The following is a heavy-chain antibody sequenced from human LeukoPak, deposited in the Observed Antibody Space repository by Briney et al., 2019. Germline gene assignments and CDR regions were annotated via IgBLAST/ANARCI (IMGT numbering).Heavy chain of an antibody. CDR2: ISAYNGNT. J-gene: IGHJ4*02. V-gene: IGHV1-18*01. D-gene: IGHD6-6*01. CDR3: ARDIIEYSSSSASGY. CDR1: GYTFTSYG. Sequence: VASVKVSCKAYGYTFTSYGISWVRQAPGQGLEWMGWISAYNGNTNYAQKFQGRVTMTTDTSTTTAPMELRSPRSNYTAVYNIARDIIEYSSSSASGYCGEGTLVTVSS.